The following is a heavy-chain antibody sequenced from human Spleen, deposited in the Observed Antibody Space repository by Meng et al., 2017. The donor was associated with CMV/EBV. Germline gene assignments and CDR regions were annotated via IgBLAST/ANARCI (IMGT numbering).Heavy chain of an antibody. CDR2: IKSDGSTT. CDR3: ARGGIVGATGAYIPFDI. D-gene: IGHD1-26*01. Sequence: GGSLRLSCAASGFTFSNYDMSWVRQAPGKGLVWVSGIKSDGSTTNYADSVKGRFTISRDNAKNTLYLQMNSLRAEDTAVYYCARGGIVGATGAYIPFDIWGQGTMVTVSS. V-gene: IGHV3-74*01. CDR1: GFTFSNYD. J-gene: IGHJ3*02.